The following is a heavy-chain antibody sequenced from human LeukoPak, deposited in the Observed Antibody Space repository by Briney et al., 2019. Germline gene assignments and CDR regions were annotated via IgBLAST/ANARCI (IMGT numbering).Heavy chain of an antibody. J-gene: IGHJ4*02. V-gene: IGHV3-23*01. CDR2: ISGGGGTT. CDR3: AKLPVPGGPELDY. CDR1: GFTFSSYA. Sequence: GGSLRLSCAASGFTFSSYAMSWVRQAPGKGLEWVSGISGGGGTTYYADSVKGRFTISRDNSKNTLYLQMNSLRAEDTAVYYCAKLPVPGGPELDYWGQGTLVTVSS. D-gene: IGHD3-16*01.